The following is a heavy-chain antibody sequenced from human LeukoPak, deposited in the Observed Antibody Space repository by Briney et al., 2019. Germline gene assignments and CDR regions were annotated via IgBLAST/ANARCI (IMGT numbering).Heavy chain of an antibody. V-gene: IGHV1-2*04. D-gene: IGHD5-24*01. CDR2: INPNSGGT. J-gene: IGHJ3*02. Sequence: GASVKVSCKASGYTFTGYYTHWVRQAPGQGLEWMGWINPNSGGTNYAQKFQGWVTMTRDTSISTAYMGLSRLRSDDTAVYYCAREGDGYNYLENAFDIWGQGTMVTVSS. CDR3: AREGDGYNYLENAFDI. CDR1: GYTFTGYY.